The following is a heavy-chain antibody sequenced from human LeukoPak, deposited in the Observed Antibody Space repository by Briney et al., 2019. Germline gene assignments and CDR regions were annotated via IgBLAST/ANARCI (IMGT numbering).Heavy chain of an antibody. CDR2: MNPNSGNT. J-gene: IGHJ4*02. CDR1: GYTFTSYD. Sequence: VASVKVSCRTSGYTFTSYDINWVRQATGQGLEWMGWMNPNSGNTGYAQKFQGRVTMTRNTSKSTAYMELSSLRSEDTAVYYCARYYGSGGIDYWGQGTPVTVSS. D-gene: IGHD3-10*01. V-gene: IGHV1-8*01. CDR3: ARYYGSGGIDY.